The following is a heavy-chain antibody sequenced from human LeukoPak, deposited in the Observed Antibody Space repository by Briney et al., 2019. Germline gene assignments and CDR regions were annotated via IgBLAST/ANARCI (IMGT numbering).Heavy chain of an antibody. CDR1: EFTFSSYA. Sequence: GGSLRLSCAASEFTFSSYAMDWVRQAPGEGLEWVAVISYDGSNKYYAESVKGRFTISRDNSKNTLYLQMNNLRAEDTAIYYCASRPPSETYFGVFDYWGQGTLVTVSS. CDR2: ISYDGSNK. CDR3: ASRPPSETYFGVFDY. J-gene: IGHJ4*02. V-gene: IGHV3-30-3*01. D-gene: IGHD1-26*01.